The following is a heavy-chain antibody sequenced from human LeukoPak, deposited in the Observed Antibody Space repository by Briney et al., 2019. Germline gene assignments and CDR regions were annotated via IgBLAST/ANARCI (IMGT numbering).Heavy chain of an antibody. J-gene: IGHJ4*02. V-gene: IGHV1-46*01. CDR2: INPSGGST. Sequence: APVKVSCKASGYTFTSYYMHWVRQAPGQGLEWMGIINPSGGSTSYAQKFQGRVTMTRDTSTSTVYMELSSLRSEDTAVYYCARAYQKSVAGNYGGNGIDYWGQGTLVTVSS. CDR1: GYTFTSYY. CDR3: ARAYQKSVAGNYGGNGIDY. D-gene: IGHD6-19*01.